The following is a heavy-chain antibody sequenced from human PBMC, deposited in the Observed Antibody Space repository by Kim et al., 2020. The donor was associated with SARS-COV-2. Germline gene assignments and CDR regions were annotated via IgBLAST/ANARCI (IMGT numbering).Heavy chain of an antibody. Sequence: ASVKVSCKASGYTFTSYYMHWVRQAPGQGLEWMGIINPSGGSTSYAQKFQGRVTMTRDTSTSTVYMELSSLRSEDTAVYYCAAPGRSGSYHDAFDIWGQGTMVTVSS. V-gene: IGHV1-46*01. J-gene: IGHJ3*02. CDR3: AAPGRSGSYHDAFDI. D-gene: IGHD3-10*01. CDR2: INPSGGST. CDR1: GYTFTSYY.